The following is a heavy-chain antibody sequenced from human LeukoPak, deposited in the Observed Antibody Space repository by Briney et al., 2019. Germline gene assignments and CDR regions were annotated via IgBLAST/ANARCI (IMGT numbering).Heavy chain of an antibody. V-gene: IGHV4-30-4*08. CDR1: GGSISSGDYY. CDR3: ARVITIFGVVIDTYYFDY. CDR2: IYYRGST. Sequence: SETLSLTCTVSGGSISSGDYYWSWIRQPPGKGLEWIGYIYYRGSTYYNPSLKSRVTISVDTSKNQFSLKLSSVTAADTAVYYCARVITIFGVVIDTYYFDYWGQGTLVTVSS. J-gene: IGHJ4*02. D-gene: IGHD3-3*01.